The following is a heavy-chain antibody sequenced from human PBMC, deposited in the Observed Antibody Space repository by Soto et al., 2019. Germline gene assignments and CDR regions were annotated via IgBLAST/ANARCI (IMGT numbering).Heavy chain of an antibody. CDR1: GGTFSSYT. CDR2: IIPILGIA. D-gene: IGHD6-6*01. J-gene: IGHJ5*02. Sequence: GASVKVSCKASGGTFSSYTISWVRQAPGQGLEWMGRIIPILGIANYAQKFQGRVTITADKSTSTAYMELSSLRSEDTAVYYCASDQKHVKSSIAARLKWFDPWGQGTLVTVSS. V-gene: IGHV1-69*02. CDR3: ASDQKHVKSSIAARLKWFDP.